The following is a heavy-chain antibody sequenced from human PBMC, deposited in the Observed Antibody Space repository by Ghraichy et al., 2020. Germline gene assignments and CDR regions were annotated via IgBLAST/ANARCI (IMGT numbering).Heavy chain of an antibody. CDR3: ARGGPYSFGYLGY. Sequence: GGSLRLSCAASGFTFSSFWMHWVRQAPGQGLVWVSRINSDGNNTNYADSVKGRFTISRDNAKNTLYLQMNSLRAEDTAVYYCARGGPYSFGYLGYWGQGTLVTVSS. D-gene: IGHD5-18*01. V-gene: IGHV3-74*01. CDR2: INSDGNNT. J-gene: IGHJ4*02. CDR1: GFTFSSFW.